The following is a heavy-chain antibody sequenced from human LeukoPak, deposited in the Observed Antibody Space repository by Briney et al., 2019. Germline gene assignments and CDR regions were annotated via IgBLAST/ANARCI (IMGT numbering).Heavy chain of an antibody. J-gene: IGHJ4*02. D-gene: IGHD3-22*01. CDR3: ARHLCYDSSGYYFDY. CDR1: GYVSTSYW. Sequence: EPPKISCKASGYVSTSYWIGCVRQMPRKGLEWMGIIYPGDSDTRYSPSFQGQVTISTDKSISTAYLQLSSLKASDTAMYYCARHLCYDSSGYYFDYWGQGTLVTVSS. V-gene: IGHV5-51*01. CDR2: IYPGDSDT.